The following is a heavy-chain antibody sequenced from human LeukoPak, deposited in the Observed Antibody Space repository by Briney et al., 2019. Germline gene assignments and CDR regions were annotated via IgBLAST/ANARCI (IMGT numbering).Heavy chain of an antibody. V-gene: IGHV4-34*01. Sequence: KTSETLSLTCAVYGGSFSGYYWSWIRQPPGKGLEWIGEINHSGSTNYNPSLKSRVTISVDTSKNQFSLKLSSVTAADTAVYYCARGRYYYGSGSYYPTRNWFDPWGQGTLVTVSS. CDR2: INHSGST. D-gene: IGHD3-10*01. CDR1: GGSFSGYY. J-gene: IGHJ5*02. CDR3: ARGRYYYGSGSYYPTRNWFDP.